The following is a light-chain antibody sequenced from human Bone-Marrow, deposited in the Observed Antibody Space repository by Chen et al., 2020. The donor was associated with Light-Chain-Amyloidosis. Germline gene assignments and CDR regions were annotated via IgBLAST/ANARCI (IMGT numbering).Light chain of an antibody. Sequence: SYVLTQPPPVSVAPGQTARLTCGGSNIGRKSVHWYQQKPGQAPVLVVYDDSDRPSGIPERLSGSNSGNTATLTISRVEAGDEADYYCQVWDRSSDRPVFGGGTKLTVL. V-gene: IGLV3-21*02. CDR1: NIGRKS. J-gene: IGLJ3*02. CDR3: QVWDRSSDRPV. CDR2: DDS.